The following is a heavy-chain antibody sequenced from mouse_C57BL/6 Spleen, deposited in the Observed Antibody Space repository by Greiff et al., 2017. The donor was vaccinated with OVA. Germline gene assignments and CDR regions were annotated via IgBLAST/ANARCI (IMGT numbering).Heavy chain of an antibody. CDR2: IGPGSGST. CDR3: ARERDDGYYGFDG. Sequence: VQLQQSGAELVKPGASVKISCKASGYTFTDYYINWVKQRPGQGLEWIGKIGPGSGSTYYNEKFKGKATLTADKSSSTAYMQLSSLTSEDSAVYVCARERDDGYYGFDGWGKGTTLTVSS. V-gene: IGHV1-77*01. CDR1: GYTFTDYY. D-gene: IGHD2-3*01. J-gene: IGHJ2*01.